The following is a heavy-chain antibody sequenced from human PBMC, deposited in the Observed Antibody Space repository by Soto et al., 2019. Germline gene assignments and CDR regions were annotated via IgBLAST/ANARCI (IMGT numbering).Heavy chain of an antibody. CDR1: GFTFSSYA. D-gene: IGHD2-2*01. J-gene: IGHJ4*02. CDR2: ISSNGGST. CDR3: VNSYCSSTSCAQPFDY. Sequence: PGGSLRLSCSASGFTFSSYAMHWVRQAPGKGLEYVSAISSNGGSTYYADSVKGRFTISRDNSKNTLYLQMSSLRAEDTAVYYCVNSYCSSTSCAQPFDYGGQGALVTVSS. V-gene: IGHV3-64D*06.